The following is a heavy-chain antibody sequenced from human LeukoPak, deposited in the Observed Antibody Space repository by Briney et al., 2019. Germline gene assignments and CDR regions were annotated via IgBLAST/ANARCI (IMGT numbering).Heavy chain of an antibody. CDR2: INPSGDST. V-gene: IGHV1-46*01. D-gene: IGHD6-13*01. CDR3: GREEEGQQLRDV. J-gene: IGHJ6*03. CDR1: GNTFTSYY. Sequence: RASVKVSCKASGNTFTSYYIHWVRQAPGQGLEWMGIINPSGDSTSYAQKFQGRVTMTRDTSTSTVYMELSSLRSEDTAVYYCGREEEGQQLRDVWGKGPTVRVP.